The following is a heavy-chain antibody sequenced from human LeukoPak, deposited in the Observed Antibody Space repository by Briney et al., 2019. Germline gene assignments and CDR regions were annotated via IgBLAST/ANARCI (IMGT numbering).Heavy chain of an antibody. CDR2: IYYSGST. V-gene: IGHV4-39*01. Sequence: SETLSLTCTVSGGSISSSSYYWGWIRQPPGKGLEWVGSIYYSGSTYYNPSLKSRVTISVDTSKNQFSLKLSSVTAADTAVYYCARHGDPFYDFWSGYHPFYVMDVWGQGTTVTVSS. CDR1: GGSISSSSYY. CDR3: ARHGDPFYDFWSGYHPFYVMDV. J-gene: IGHJ6*02. D-gene: IGHD3-3*01.